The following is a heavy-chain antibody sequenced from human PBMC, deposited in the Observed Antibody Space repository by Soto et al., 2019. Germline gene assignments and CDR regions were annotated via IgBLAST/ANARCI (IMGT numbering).Heavy chain of an antibody. CDR1: GGTFSSYP. D-gene: IGHD1-26*01. Sequence: QVQLVQSGAEVKKPGSSVKVSCGASGGTFSSYPINWVRQAPGQGLEWMGGFSPFFGTSNYAQKFQGRVTITADESTSTAYMELRSLRSEDTSVYYCARVGHITNYGMAVWGQGTTVTVSS. CDR2: FSPFFGTS. V-gene: IGHV1-69*01. J-gene: IGHJ6*02. CDR3: ARVGHITNYGMAV.